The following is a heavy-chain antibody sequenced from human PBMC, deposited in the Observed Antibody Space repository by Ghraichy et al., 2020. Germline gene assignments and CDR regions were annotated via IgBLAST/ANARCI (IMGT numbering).Heavy chain of an antibody. CDR3: ARGGTYRRHLGSARQTGDYSSRYWYFDL. CDR2: INHSGST. CDR1: GGSFSGYY. D-gene: IGHD4-11*01. J-gene: IGHJ2*01. Sequence: SETLSLTCAVYGGSFSGYYWSWIRQPPGKGLEWIGEINHSGSTNYNPSLMSRVPISVDTSKNQFSLKLSSVTAADTAVYYWARGGTYRRHLGSARQTGDYSSRYWYFDLWGRGTLVTVSS. V-gene: IGHV4-34*01.